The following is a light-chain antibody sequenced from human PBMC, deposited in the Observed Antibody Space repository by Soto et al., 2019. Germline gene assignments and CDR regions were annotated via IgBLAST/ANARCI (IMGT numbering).Light chain of an antibody. CDR3: QHYGNSLWT. J-gene: IGKJ1*01. Sequence: EIVMTQSPATLSVSPGERAPLSCRASQSVSSYKLAWYQQKPGQPPRLLIYRTSNRVTGIPDRFSGSGSGTDFTLTISRLEPEDFAVYFCQHYGNSLWTFGQGTKVDI. CDR2: RTS. V-gene: IGKV3-20*01. CDR1: QSVSSYK.